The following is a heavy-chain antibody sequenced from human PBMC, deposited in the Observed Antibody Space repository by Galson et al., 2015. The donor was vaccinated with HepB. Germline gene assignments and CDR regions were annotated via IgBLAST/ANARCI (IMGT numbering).Heavy chain of an antibody. J-gene: IGHJ4*02. CDR2: IYYSGST. CDR3: ARVEQQLVSY. CDR1: GGSISRCSYY. D-gene: IGHD6-13*01. V-gene: IGHV4-39*07. Sequence: SETLSLTCTVSGGSISRCSYYWGWIRQPPGKGLEWIGSIYYSGSTYYNPSLKSRVTMSVDTSKNQFSLKLSSVTAADTAVYFCARVEQQLVSYWGQGTLVTVSS.